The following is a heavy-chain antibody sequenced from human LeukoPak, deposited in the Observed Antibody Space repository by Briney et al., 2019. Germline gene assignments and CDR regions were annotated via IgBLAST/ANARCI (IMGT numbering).Heavy chain of an antibody. J-gene: IGHJ6*02. CDR2: ISSSSSYI. D-gene: IGHD3-3*01. Sequence: GGSLRLSCAASGFTFSSYSMNWVRQAPGKGLEWVSSISSSSSYIYYADSVKGRFTISRDNSKNTLYLQMNSLRAEDTAVYYCAKVKSGYYYYYYYGMDVWGQGTTVTVSS. CDR1: GFTFSSYS. CDR3: AKVKSGYYYYYYYGMDV. V-gene: IGHV3-21*01.